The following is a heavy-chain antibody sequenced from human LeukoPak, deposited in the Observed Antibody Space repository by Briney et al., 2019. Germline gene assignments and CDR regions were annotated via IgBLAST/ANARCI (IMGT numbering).Heavy chain of an antibody. D-gene: IGHD3-10*01. Sequence: ASVKVSCKASGYTFTSYGISWVRQAPGQGLEWMGWISAYNGNTDYAQKLQGRVTMTTDTSTSTAYMELRSLRSDDTAVYYCARDRDYGSGSYYTANDYWGQGTLVTVSS. V-gene: IGHV1-18*01. CDR3: ARDRDYGSGSYYTANDY. CDR2: ISAYNGNT. J-gene: IGHJ4*02. CDR1: GYTFTSYG.